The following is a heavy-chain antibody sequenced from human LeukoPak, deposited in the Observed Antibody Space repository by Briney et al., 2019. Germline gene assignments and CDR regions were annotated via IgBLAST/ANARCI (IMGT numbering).Heavy chain of an antibody. J-gene: IGHJ3*02. D-gene: IGHD6-13*01. V-gene: IGHV3-21*01. CDR1: GFTFSSYS. CDR2: ISSSSSYI. CDR3: ARDLSIAAAGSDAFDI. Sequence: PGGSLRLSCAASGFTFSSYSMNWVRQAPGKGLEWVSSISSSSSYIYYADSVEGRFTISRDNAKNSLYLQMNSLRAEDTAVYYCARDLSIAAAGSDAFDIWGQGTMVTVSS.